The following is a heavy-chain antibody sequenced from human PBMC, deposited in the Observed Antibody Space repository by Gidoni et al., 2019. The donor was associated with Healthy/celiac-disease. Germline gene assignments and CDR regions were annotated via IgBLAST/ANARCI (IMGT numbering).Heavy chain of an antibody. D-gene: IGHD3-22*01. J-gene: IGHJ6*02. CDR2: IKQDGSEK. CDR3: ARGGDSSGYYGYYYYYGMDV. CDR1: GLTFSSYW. Sequence: EVQLVESGGGLVQPGGSLRLSCAASGLTFSSYWMSWVRQAPGKGLEWVANIKQDGSEKYYVDSVKGRFTISRDNAKNSLYLQMNSLRAEDTAVYYCARGGDSSGYYGYYYYYGMDVWGQGTTVTVSS. V-gene: IGHV3-7*04.